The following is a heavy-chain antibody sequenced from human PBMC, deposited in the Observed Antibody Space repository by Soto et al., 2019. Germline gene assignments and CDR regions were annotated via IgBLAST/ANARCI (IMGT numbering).Heavy chain of an antibody. CDR3: AKVIVLGASTLEY. D-gene: IGHD6-6*01. CDR2: ISGSTGTT. J-gene: IGHJ4*02. CDR1: GFMFNHYA. V-gene: IGHV3-23*01. Sequence: GGSLRLSCEASGFMFNHYAMAWFRQTPGKGLEWVSVISGSTGTTYYADSVKGRFTISRDNSKNTVYLQMNSLRVEDSALYSCAKVIVLGASTLEYWGPGTRVTVSS.